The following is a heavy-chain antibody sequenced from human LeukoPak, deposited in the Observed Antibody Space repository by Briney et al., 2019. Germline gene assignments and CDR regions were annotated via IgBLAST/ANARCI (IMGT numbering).Heavy chain of an antibody. D-gene: IGHD1-26*01. CDR2: ISGSGGST. CDR1: GFTFDDYA. J-gene: IGHJ4*02. Sequence: GGSLRLSCAASGFTFDDYAMHWVRQAPGKGLEWVSAISGSGGSTYYADSVKGRFTISRDNSKNTLYLQMNSLRAEDTAVYYCAKRRELSTFNDYWGQGTLVTVSS. V-gene: IGHV3-23*01. CDR3: AKRRELSTFNDY.